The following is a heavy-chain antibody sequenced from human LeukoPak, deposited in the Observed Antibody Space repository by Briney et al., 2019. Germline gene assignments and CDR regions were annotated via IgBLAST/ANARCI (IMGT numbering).Heavy chain of an antibody. Sequence: SETLSLTCAVYGGSFSGYYWSWIRQPPGKGLEWIGEINHSGSTNHNPSLKSRVTISVDTSKNQFSLKLSSVTAADTAVYYCARRSGRRFDYWGRGTLVTVSS. J-gene: IGHJ4*02. CDR3: ARRSGRRFDY. CDR2: INHSGST. D-gene: IGHD2-15*01. CDR1: GGSFSGYY. V-gene: IGHV4-34*01.